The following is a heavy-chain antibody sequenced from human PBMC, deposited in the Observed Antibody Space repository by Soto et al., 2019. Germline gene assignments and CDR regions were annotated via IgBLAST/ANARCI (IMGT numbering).Heavy chain of an antibody. Sequence: QVQLVQSGAEVKKPGASVKVSCKASGYTFTGYYMHWVRQAPGQGLEWMGWINPNSGGTNYAQKFQGWVTLTRNTSISTTYMELSRLRSDDTAVYYCARDQVTPARTNGDYYYYGMDVWGQGTTVTVSS. CDR1: GYTFTGYY. V-gene: IGHV1-2*04. J-gene: IGHJ6*02. D-gene: IGHD1-1*01. CDR2: INPNSGGT. CDR3: ARDQVTPARTNGDYYYYGMDV.